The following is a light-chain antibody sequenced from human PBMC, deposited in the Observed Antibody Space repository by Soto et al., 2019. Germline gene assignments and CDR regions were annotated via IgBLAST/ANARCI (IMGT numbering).Light chain of an antibody. CDR3: QLYNSYAWT. V-gene: IGKV1-5*03. CDR2: KAS. J-gene: IGKJ1*01. Sequence: DIQMTQSPSTLSASVGDRVTITCRASQSISSWLAWYQQKPGKAPKLLIYKASSLESGVPSRFSGSGSGTEFTLTNSSLQPDAFATYYCQLYNSYAWTFGQGTKVEIK. CDR1: QSISSW.